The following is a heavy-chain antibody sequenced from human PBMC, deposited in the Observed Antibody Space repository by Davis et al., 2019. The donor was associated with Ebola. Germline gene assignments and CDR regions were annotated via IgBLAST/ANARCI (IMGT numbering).Heavy chain of an antibody. CDR1: GYTFTNYY. CDR3: ARPKFIVGPTSYFDY. V-gene: IGHV1-18*04. CDR2: ISAYNGNT. Sequence: ASVKVSCKASGYTFTNYYMHWVRQAPGQGLEWMGWISAYNGNTHYAQNFQGRVTMTTEKSTSTAYMELRSLTADDTAVYYCARPKFIVGPTSYFDYWGQGTLVTVSS. D-gene: IGHD1-26*01. J-gene: IGHJ4*02.